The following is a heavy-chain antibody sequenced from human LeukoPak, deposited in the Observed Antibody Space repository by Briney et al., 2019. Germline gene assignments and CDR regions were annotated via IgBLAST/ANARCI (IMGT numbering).Heavy chain of an antibody. CDR3: ARVREQWLGDFDY. CDR1: GYTFTSYD. D-gene: IGHD6-19*01. Sequence: GASVKVSCKASGYTFTSYDINWVRQATGQGLEWMGWMNPNSGNTGYAQKFRGRVTMTRNTSISTAYMELSSLRSEDTAVYYCARVREQWLGDFDYWGQGTLVTVSS. V-gene: IGHV1-8*01. CDR2: MNPNSGNT. J-gene: IGHJ4*02.